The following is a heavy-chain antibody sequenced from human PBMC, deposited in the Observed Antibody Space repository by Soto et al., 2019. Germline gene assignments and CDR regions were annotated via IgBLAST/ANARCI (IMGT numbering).Heavy chain of an antibody. V-gene: IGHV3-7*03. Sequence: GGSLRLSCAASGFTFSSYWMSWVRQAPGKGLEWVANIKQDGSEKYYVDSVKGRFTISRDNAKNSLYLQMNSLRAEDTAVYYCARDRVTMVRGVIHRADYWGQGTLVTVSS. CDR3: ARDRVTMVRGVIHRADY. D-gene: IGHD3-10*01. CDR1: GFTFSSYW. CDR2: IKQDGSEK. J-gene: IGHJ4*02.